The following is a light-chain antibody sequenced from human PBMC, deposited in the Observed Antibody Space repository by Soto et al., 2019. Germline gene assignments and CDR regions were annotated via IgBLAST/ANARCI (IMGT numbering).Light chain of an antibody. CDR1: QSISTS. V-gene: IGKV1-5*03. Sequence: DIQMTQSPSTLSASVGDRFTVPCRASQSISTSLAWYQQKPGKAPKLLIYKASSLESGVPSRFSGSGSGTEFTLTISSLQPDDFATYYCQQYNTYSRTFGQGTKVDIK. J-gene: IGKJ1*01. CDR3: QQYNTYSRT. CDR2: KAS.